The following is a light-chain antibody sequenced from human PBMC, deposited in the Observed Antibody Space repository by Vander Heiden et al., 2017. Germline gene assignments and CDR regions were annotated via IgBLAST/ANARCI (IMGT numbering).Light chain of an antibody. CDR1: QSVSNSY. V-gene: IGKV3D-20*01. J-gene: IGKJ2*01. CDR3: QQYGSSPPYT. Sequence: EIVLTQSPATLSLSPGERAALSCGASQSVSNSYLAWYQHKPGLAPRLLIYDASRRATGIPDRFSGRGSGTDFTLTISRLEPEDFAVYYCQQYGSSPPYTFGQGTKLEIK. CDR2: DAS.